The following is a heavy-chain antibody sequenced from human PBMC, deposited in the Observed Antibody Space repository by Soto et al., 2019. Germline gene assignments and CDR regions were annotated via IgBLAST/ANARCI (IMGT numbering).Heavy chain of an antibody. Sequence: SETLSLTCTVSGDSISSGGYYWSWIRQHPGKGLEWIGYIYYSGSTYYNPSLKSRVTISVDTSKNQFSLKLSSVTAADTAVFYCARTTVTRVDYFDYWGQGTLVTVSS. J-gene: IGHJ4*02. V-gene: IGHV4-31*03. D-gene: IGHD4-17*01. CDR2: IYYSGST. CDR3: ARTTVTRVDYFDY. CDR1: GDSISSGGYY.